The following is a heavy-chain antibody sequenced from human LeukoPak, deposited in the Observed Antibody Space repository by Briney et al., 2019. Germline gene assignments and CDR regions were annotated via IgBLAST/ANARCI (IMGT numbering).Heavy chain of an antibody. CDR2: IYTSGST. CDR3: ARERGNLRGDAFDI. V-gene: IGHV4-4*07. Sequence: SETLSLTCTVSGGSISSYYWSWIRQPAGKGLEWIGRIYTSGSTNYNPSLKSRVTMSVDTSKNQFSLKLTSVAAADTAVYYCARERGNLRGDAFDIWGQGTMVTVSS. D-gene: IGHD3-10*01. CDR1: GGSISSYY. J-gene: IGHJ3*02.